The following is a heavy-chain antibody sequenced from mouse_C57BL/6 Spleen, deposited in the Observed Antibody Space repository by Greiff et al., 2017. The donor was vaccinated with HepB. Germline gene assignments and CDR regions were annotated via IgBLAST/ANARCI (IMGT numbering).Heavy chain of an antibody. D-gene: IGHD1-1*01. CDR2: INPNNGGT. CDR1: GYTFTDYN. V-gene: IGHV1-22*01. J-gene: IGHJ4*01. CDR3: ARKGSYYGSSYAIDY. Sequence: EVKLQESGPELVKPGASVKMSCKASGYTFTDYNMHWVKQSHGKSLEGIGYINPNNGGTSYNQKFKGKATLTVNKSSSTAYMELRSLTSEDSAVYYCARKGSYYGSSYAIDYWGQGTSVTVSS.